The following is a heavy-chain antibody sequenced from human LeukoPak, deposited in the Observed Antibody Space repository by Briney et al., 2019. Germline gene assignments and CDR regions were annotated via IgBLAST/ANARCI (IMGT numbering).Heavy chain of an antibody. CDR3: ARFDILTGYPLDY. J-gene: IGHJ4*02. CDR1: GFTFGTYW. CDR2: IYSGGST. V-gene: IGHV3-66*01. D-gene: IGHD3-9*01. Sequence: GGSLRLSCGASGFTFGTYWMHWVRQAPGKGLEWVSVIYSGGSTYYADSVKGRFTISRDNSKNTLYLQMNSLRAEDTAVYYCARFDILTGYPLDYWGQGTLVTVSS.